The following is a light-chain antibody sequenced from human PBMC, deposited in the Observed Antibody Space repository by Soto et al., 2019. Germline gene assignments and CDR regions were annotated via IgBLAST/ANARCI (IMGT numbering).Light chain of an antibody. CDR1: QSITTY. Sequence: DIQLTQSPSSLSASVGDGVTITCRASQSITTYLNWYQQKPGKAPKLLMYAASSLPSGVPSRFSGSGSGTEFTLTIADLQPEDIGTYFRQQSYGSSWTFGQGTKVDIK. CDR3: QQSYGSSWT. CDR2: AAS. J-gene: IGKJ1*01. V-gene: IGKV1-39*01.